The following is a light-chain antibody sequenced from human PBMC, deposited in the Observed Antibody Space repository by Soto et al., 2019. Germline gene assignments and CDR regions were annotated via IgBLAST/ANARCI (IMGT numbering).Light chain of an antibody. J-gene: IGKJ1*01. V-gene: IGKV1-5*01. CDR2: DGS. CDR1: QSVVTW. CDR3: QQYNGYSPRT. Sequence: DIPMTQSPSTLSASVGDRVTITCRASQSVVTWLAWYQQKPGKAPDLLIYDGSSLKTGVPSRFSGSGSGTEFTLTISSLQPDDFATYYCQQYNGYSPRTFGQGTKVEI.